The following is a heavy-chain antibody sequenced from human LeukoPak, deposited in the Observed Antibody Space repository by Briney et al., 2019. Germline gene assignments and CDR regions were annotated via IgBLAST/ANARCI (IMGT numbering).Heavy chain of an antibody. CDR1: GFTVSSNY. J-gene: IGHJ3*02. D-gene: IGHD7-27*01. CDR2: IYSGGST. V-gene: IGHV3-53*01. Sequence: PGGSLRLSCAASGFTVSSNYMSWVRQAPGKGLAWVSIIYSGGSTYYADSVKGGFTISRDNSKNTLYLQMNSLRAEDTAVYYCARVPRTGDAFDIWGQGTMVTVSS. CDR3: ARVPRTGDAFDI.